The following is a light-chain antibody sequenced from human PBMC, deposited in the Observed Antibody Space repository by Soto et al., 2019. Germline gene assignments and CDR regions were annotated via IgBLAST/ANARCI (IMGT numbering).Light chain of an antibody. CDR3: QQYNNWPPYT. Sequence: EIVVTQSPATLSVSPGERVTLSCRASHSVSSNLAWYQQKPGQAPRLLIYGASTRATGIPARFSGSGSGTEFTLTISRLQSEDFAVYYCQQYNNWPPYTFGQGTKLEIK. V-gene: IGKV3-15*01. J-gene: IGKJ2*01. CDR2: GAS. CDR1: HSVSSN.